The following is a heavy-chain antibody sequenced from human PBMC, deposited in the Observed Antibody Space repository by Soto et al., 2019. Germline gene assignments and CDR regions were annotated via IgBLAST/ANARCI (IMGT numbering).Heavy chain of an antibody. V-gene: IGHV4-31*03. CDR3: ARDPILTGYQRNSYYYYGMDV. CDR2: IYYSGST. Sequence: QVQLQESGPGLVKPSQTLSLTCTVSGGSISSGGYYWSWIRQHPGKGLEWIGYIYYSGSTYYNPSPKSGVTISVDTSKNQFSLKLSSVTAADTAVYYCARDPILTGYQRNSYYYYGMDVWGQGTTVTVSS. D-gene: IGHD3-9*01. J-gene: IGHJ6*02. CDR1: GGSISSGGYY.